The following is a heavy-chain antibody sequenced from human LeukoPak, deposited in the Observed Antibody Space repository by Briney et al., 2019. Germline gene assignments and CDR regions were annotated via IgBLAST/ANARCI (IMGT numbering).Heavy chain of an antibody. D-gene: IGHD3/OR15-3a*01. CDR3: ATVGGLGLGENWFDP. CDR1: GFTFSSYA. CDR2: ISGSGGST. V-gene: IGHV3-23*01. Sequence: GGSLRLSCAASGFTFSSYAMSWVRQAPGKGLEWVSAISGSGGSTYYADSVKGRFTISRDNSKNSLYLQMNSLRPGDTAVYHCATVGGLGLGENWFDPWGQGTLVTVSS. J-gene: IGHJ5*02.